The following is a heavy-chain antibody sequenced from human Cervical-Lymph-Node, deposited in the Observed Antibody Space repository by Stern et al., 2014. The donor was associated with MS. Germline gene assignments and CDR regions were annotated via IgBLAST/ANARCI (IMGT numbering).Heavy chain of an antibody. CDR3: ARIRGSVSSFDY. V-gene: IGHV2-26*01. J-gene: IGHJ4*02. D-gene: IGHD5/OR15-5a*01. CDR1: GFSLNSARMG. CDR2: IFSNDEK. Sequence: QITLKESGPVLVKPTETFTLTCTVSGFSLNSARMGVSWIRQPPGKALEWLADIFSNDEKSYSTSLKSKLTISKDTSKSQVVLTMTNVDPVDTATYYCARIRGSVSSFDYWGQGTLVTVSS.